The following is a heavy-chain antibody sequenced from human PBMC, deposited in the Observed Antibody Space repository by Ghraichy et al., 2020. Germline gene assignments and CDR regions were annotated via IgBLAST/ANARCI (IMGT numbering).Heavy chain of an antibody. Sequence: GGSLRLSCAASGFTFSSYAMSWVRQAPGKGLEWVSAISGSGGSTYYADSVKGRFTISRDNSKNTLYLQMNSLRAEDTAVYYCAKGRDYYDSSGQIGTWGQGTLVTVSS. V-gene: IGHV3-23*01. CDR3: AKGRDYYDSSGQIGT. J-gene: IGHJ5*02. CDR1: GFTFSSYA. D-gene: IGHD3-22*01. CDR2: ISGSGGST.